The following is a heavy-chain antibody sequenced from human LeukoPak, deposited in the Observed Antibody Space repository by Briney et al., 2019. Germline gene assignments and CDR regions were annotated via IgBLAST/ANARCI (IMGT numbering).Heavy chain of an antibody. CDR3: AKDPRDYYDSSGYLDYGMDV. CDR2: ISGGGGST. J-gene: IGHJ6*02. CDR1: GFTFDDYA. D-gene: IGHD3-22*01. Sequence: GGSLRVSCAASGFTFDDYAMHWVRQAPGKGLEWVSLISGGGGSTYYADSVKGRFTITRDNSKNSLYLQMNSLRTEDTALYYCAKDPRDYYDSSGYLDYGMDVWGQGTTVTVSS. V-gene: IGHV3-43*02.